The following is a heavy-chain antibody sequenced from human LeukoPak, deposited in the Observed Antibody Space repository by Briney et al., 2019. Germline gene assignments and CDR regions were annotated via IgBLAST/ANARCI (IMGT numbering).Heavy chain of an antibody. CDR2: IGIDSGNT. D-gene: IGHD4-17*01. Sequence: GGSLRLSCTASGFPFIEYSMNWVRQVPGKGLEWIAYIGIDSGNTKYADSVRGRFTISADKTKNSLYLQMNSLRVDDTAVYYCARDHDYAFDNWGQGTLVSVAS. CDR3: ARDHDYAFDN. CDR1: GFPFIEYS. J-gene: IGHJ4*02. V-gene: IGHV3-48*01.